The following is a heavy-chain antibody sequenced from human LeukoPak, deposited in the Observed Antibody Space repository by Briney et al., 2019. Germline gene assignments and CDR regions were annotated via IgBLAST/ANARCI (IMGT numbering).Heavy chain of an antibody. CDR2: IKEDGTET. Sequence: GGSLRLSCAASGFMFSSNWMSWVRLAPGKGLEWVANIKEDGTETYYVDSVKGRFTISRDNAKNSLYLQMNSLRVEDTAVYYGAKEGRILQTYWGQGTLVTVSS. CDR3: AKEGRILQTY. D-gene: IGHD5-24*01. V-gene: IGHV3-7*03. CDR1: GFMFSSNW. J-gene: IGHJ4*02.